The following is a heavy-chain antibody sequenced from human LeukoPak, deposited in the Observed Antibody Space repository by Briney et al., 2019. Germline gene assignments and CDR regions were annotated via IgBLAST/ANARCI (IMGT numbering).Heavy chain of an antibody. V-gene: IGHV3-23*01. Sequence: GGSLRLSCAASGFTFSSYPMSWVRQAPGKGLQWVSAISNGGGSAYYADSVKGRFTISRDNSKSTLYLQMDSLRADDTAICYCAARPRMPPRFDYWGQGTLVTVSS. J-gene: IGHJ4*02. CDR1: GFTFSSYP. D-gene: IGHD1-14*01. CDR3: AARPRMPPRFDY. CDR2: ISNGGGSA.